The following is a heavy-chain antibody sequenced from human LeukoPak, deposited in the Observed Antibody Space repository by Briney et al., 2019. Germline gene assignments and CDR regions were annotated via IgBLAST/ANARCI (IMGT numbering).Heavy chain of an antibody. V-gene: IGHV1-2*02. Sequence: ASVKVSRKASGYTFTGYYMHWVRQAPGQGLECMGWINPNSGGTNYAQKFQGRVTMTRDTSISTAYMELSRLRSDDTAVYYCARFRYYYGSGIDYWGQGTLVTVSS. J-gene: IGHJ4*02. CDR3: ARFRYYYGSGIDY. CDR1: GYTFTGYY. D-gene: IGHD3-10*01. CDR2: INPNSGGT.